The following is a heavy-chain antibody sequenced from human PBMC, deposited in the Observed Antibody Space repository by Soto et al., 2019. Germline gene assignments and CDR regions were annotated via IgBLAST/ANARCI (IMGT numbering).Heavy chain of an antibody. V-gene: IGHV3-33*01. Sequence: GGSLRLSCAASGFTFSSYGMHWVRQAPGKGLEWVAVIWYDGSNKHYADPVKGRFTISRDNSKNTLSLQMDSLRAEDTAIYYCARDIDWYSNSSGFDNWGQGTLVTVSS. CDR1: GFTFSSYG. CDR2: IWYDGSNK. J-gene: IGHJ4*02. CDR3: ARDIDWYSNSSGFDN. D-gene: IGHD1-26*01.